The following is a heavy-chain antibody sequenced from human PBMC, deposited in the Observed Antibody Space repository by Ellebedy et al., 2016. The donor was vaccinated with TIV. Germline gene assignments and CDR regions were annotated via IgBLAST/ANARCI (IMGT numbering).Heavy chain of an antibody. CDR2: SYFSGST. V-gene: IGHV4-59*01. D-gene: IGHD1-14*01. CDR1: GGSIDSYP. J-gene: IGHJ4*02. Sequence: SETLSLTCTVSGGSIDSYPWTWIRQPPGKGLEWIGYSYFSGSTNYNPSLKSRVTISVDTSKNQFSLKLSSVTAADTAVYYCASGPNQYFFDYWGQGTLVTVSS. CDR3: ASGPNQYFFDY.